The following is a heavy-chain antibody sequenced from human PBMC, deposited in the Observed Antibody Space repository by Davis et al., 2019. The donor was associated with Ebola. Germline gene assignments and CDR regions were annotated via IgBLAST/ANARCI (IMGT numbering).Heavy chain of an antibody. V-gene: IGHV1-69*13. J-gene: IGHJ4*02. D-gene: IGHD3-10*01. CDR3: ARDGRFRERGFDY. Sequence: SVKVSCKASGGTFSSYAISWVRQAPGQGLEWMGGIIPIFGTANYAQKFQGRVTITADESTSTAYMELSSLRSEDTAVYYCARDGRFRERGFDYWGQGTLVTVSS. CDR2: IIPIFGTA. CDR1: GGTFSSYA.